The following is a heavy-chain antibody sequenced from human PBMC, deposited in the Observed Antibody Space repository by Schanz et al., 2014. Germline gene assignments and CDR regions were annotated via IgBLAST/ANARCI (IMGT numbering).Heavy chain of an antibody. CDR1: GYTFISYG. D-gene: IGHD6-19*01. V-gene: IGHV1-18*01. Sequence: QVQLVQSGAEVKKPGASVNVSCKASGYTFISYGIKWVRQAPGQRLEWMGWISAYNGNTNYAQKLQGRVTMTRNTAISTAYMELRSLRSDDTAVYYCARGGYSSGWYDRDIAHFDYWGQGTLVTVSS. J-gene: IGHJ4*02. CDR3: ARGGYSSGWYDRDIAHFDY. CDR2: ISAYNGNT.